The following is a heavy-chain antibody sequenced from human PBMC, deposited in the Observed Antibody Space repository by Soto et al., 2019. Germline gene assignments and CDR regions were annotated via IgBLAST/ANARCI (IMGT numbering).Heavy chain of an antibody. CDR3: AKAATYYYDRSGYFGY. CDR1: GFTFSSYA. D-gene: IGHD3-22*01. J-gene: IGHJ4*02. Sequence: PGGSLRLSCAASGFTFSSYAMSWVRQAPGKGLEWVSAISGSGGSTYYADSVKGRFTISRDNSKNTLYLQMNSLRAEDTAVYYCAKAATYYYDRSGYFGYWGQGTLVTVSS. CDR2: ISGSGGST. V-gene: IGHV3-23*01.